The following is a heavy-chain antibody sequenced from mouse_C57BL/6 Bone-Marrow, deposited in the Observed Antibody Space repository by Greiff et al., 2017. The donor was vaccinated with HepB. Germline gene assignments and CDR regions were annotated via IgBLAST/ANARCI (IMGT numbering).Heavy chain of an antibody. V-gene: IGHV1-76*01. CDR1: GYTFTDYY. J-gene: IGHJ2*01. CDR2: IYPGSGNT. CDR3: ARILITTVVATYYFDY. Sequence: QVQLKESGAELVRPGASVKLSCKASGYTFTDYYINWVKQRPGQGLEWIARIYPGSGNTYYNEKFKGKATLTAEKSSSTAYMQLSSLTSEDSAVYFCARILITTVVATYYFDYWGQGTTLTVSS. D-gene: IGHD1-1*01.